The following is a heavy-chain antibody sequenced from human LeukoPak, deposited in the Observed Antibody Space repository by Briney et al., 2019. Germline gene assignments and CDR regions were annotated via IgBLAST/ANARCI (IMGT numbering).Heavy chain of an antibody. CDR3: ATIGYSYELDY. J-gene: IGHJ4*02. Sequence: GGSLRLSCAASGFTFDDYGMSWVRQAPGKGLEWVSGINWNGGSTGYADSVKGRFTISRDNAKNSLYLQMNSLRAEDTALYYCATIGYSYELDYWGQGTLVTVSS. D-gene: IGHD5-18*01. V-gene: IGHV3-20*04. CDR2: INWNGGST. CDR1: GFTFDDYG.